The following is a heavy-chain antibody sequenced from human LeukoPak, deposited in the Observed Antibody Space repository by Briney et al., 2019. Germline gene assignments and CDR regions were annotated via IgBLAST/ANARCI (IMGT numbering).Heavy chain of an antibody. CDR2: ISYDGSNK. CDR1: GFTFSSYG. V-gene: IGHV3-30*18. J-gene: IGHJ4*02. Sequence: GRSLRLSCAASGFTFSSYGMHWVRQAPGKGLEWVAVISYDGSNKYYADSVKGRFTISRDNSKNTLYLQMNSLRAEDTAVYYCAKGAQTFDYWGQGTLVTVSS. CDR3: AKGAQTFDY.